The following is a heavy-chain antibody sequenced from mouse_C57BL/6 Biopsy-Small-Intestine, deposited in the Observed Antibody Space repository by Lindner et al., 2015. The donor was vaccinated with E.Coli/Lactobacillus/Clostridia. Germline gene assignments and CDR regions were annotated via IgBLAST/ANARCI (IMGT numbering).Heavy chain of an antibody. CDR3: ARPGYGNYDYYFDY. D-gene: IGHD2-10*02. CDR1: GYAFSSYW. CDR2: IYPGDGDT. V-gene: IGHV1-80*01. Sequence: VQLQESGAELVKPGASVKISCKASGYAFSSYWMNWVKQRPGKGLEWIGQIYPGDGDTNYNGKFEGKATLTADKSSSTAYMQLSSLTSEDSAVYFCARPGYGNYDYYFDYWGQGTTLTVSS. J-gene: IGHJ2*01.